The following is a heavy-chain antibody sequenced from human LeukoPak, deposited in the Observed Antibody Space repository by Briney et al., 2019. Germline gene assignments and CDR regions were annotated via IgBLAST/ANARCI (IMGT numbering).Heavy chain of an antibody. CDR1: GFTFSGYW. J-gene: IGHJ4*02. CDR2: LNTDGRTT. V-gene: IGHV3-74*01. Sequence: PGGSLRLSCAASGFTFSGYWMRWVRQAPGKGLIWVSRLNTDGRTTNYADFVKGRFTISRDNARNTLYLQMNSLRPDDTAVYYCVRGTIAVGGTDYWGQGTLVTVSS. D-gene: IGHD6-13*01. CDR3: VRGTIAVGGTDY.